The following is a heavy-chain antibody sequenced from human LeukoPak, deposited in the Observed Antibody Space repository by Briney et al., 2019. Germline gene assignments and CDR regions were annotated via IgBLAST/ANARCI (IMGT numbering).Heavy chain of an antibody. Sequence: PSETLSLTCAVYGGSFSGYYWSWIRQPPGKGLEWIGEINHSGSTTYNPSLKSRVTISVDTSKSQFSLKLRSVTAADTAVYYCAGGHVGSYVFYYYYGMDVWGRGTPVSVSS. CDR2: INHSGST. CDR1: GGSFSGYY. J-gene: IGHJ6*02. CDR3: AGGHVGSYVFYYYYGMDV. V-gene: IGHV4-34*01. D-gene: IGHD5-18*01.